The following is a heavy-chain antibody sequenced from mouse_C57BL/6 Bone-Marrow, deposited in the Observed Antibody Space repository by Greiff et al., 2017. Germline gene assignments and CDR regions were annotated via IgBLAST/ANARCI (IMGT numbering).Heavy chain of an antibody. D-gene: IGHD2-5*01. V-gene: IGHV14-4*01. J-gene: IGHJ4*01. CDR1: GFNIKDDY. Sequence: VQLQQSGAELVRPGASVKLSCTASGFNIKDDYMHWVKQRPEQGLEWIGWIDPENGDTEYASKFQGKATITTDTSSNTAYMQLSSLTSEDTAVYYYTQAYYSNDPYWGQGTSVTVSS. CDR3: TQAYYSNDPY. CDR2: IDPENGDT.